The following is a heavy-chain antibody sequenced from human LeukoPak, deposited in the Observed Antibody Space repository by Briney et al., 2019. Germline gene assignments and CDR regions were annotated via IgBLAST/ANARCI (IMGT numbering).Heavy chain of an antibody. J-gene: IGHJ4*02. D-gene: IGHD1-26*01. V-gene: IGHV3-23*01. CDR3: AKGSARYPTASFSDY. CDR2: ISESGSGT. CDR1: GLTFSRYA. Sequence: GGSLRLSCAVSGLTFSRYAMSWVRQAPGKGLEWVSAISESGSGTYYADSVKGRFTISRDNSKDTLSLQMNSLRAEDTAVYYCAKGSARYPTASFSDYWGQGTLVTVSS.